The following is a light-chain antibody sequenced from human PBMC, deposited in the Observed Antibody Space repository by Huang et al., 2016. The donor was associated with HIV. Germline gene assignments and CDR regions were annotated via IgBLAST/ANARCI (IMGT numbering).Light chain of an antibody. V-gene: IGKV1-9*01. Sequence: IQLTQSPSSLSASVGDRVTITCRASQGISSYLAWYQEKPGKAPKLLIYAASTLQSGVPSRFRGSVSGTDFTLTISSLQSEDFATYYCQQLNSYPRTFGQGTKVEIK. J-gene: IGKJ1*01. CDR1: QGISSY. CDR3: QQLNSYPRT. CDR2: AAS.